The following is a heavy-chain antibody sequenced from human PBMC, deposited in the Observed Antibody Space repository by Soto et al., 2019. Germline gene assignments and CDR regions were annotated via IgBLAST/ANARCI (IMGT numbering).Heavy chain of an antibody. CDR3: AKDLEQQLIHYLAS. D-gene: IGHD6-13*01. CDR2: ISNDGSNK. CDR1: GFTFSSYG. J-gene: IGHJ4*01. Sequence: GGSLRLSCAASGFTFSSYGLHWVRQAPGRGLEWVAVISNDGSNKYYADSVKGRFTISRDNSKNTLYLQMNSLSAEDTAVYYCAKDLEQQLIHYLASWG. V-gene: IGHV3-30*18.